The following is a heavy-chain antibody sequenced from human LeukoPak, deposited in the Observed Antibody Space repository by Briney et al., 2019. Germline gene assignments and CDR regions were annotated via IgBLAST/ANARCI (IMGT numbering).Heavy chain of an antibody. CDR1: GFTFSNYA. CDR3: AKWTAVPTNDY. CDR2: ISGSGGTA. Sequence: PGGSLRPSCAASGFTFSNYAMSWVRQAPGKGLEWVSAISGSGGTAYYADSVKGRVTISRDNSKNTLWLQMTSLRAEDTAVYYCAKWTAVPTNDYWGQGTLVTVSS. J-gene: IGHJ4*02. D-gene: IGHD5-12*01. V-gene: IGHV3-23*01.